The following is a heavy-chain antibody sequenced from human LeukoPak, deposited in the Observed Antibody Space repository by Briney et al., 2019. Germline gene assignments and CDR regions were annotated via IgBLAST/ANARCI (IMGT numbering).Heavy chain of an antibody. V-gene: IGHV3-48*01. CDR2: ISSSGSTI. CDR1: GFTFSSYA. J-gene: IGHJ6*02. CDR3: AREEEYGMDV. Sequence: GGSLRLSCAASGFTFSSYAIHWVRQAPGKGLEWVSYISSSGSTIYYADSVKGRFTISRDNAKNSLYLQMNSLRAEDTAVYYCAREEEYGMDVWGQGTTVTVSS.